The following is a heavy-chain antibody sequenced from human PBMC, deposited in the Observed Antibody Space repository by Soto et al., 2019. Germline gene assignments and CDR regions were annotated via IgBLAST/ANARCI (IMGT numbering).Heavy chain of an antibody. Sequence: PSETLSLTCTVSGGSISSSSYYWGWIRQPPGKGLEWIGSIYYSGSTYYNPSLKSRVTISVDTSKNQFSLKLSSVTAADTAVYYCARLKGVIPYFDYWGQGTLVTVSS. J-gene: IGHJ4*02. V-gene: IGHV4-39*01. D-gene: IGHD3-10*01. CDR2: IYYSGST. CDR1: GGSISSSSYY. CDR3: ARLKGVIPYFDY.